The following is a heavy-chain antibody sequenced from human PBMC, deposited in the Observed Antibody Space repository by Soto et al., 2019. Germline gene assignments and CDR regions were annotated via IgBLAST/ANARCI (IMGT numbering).Heavy chain of an antibody. CDR1: GFTFDDYA. D-gene: IGHD2-2*01. CDR2: ISWNSGSI. V-gene: IGHV3-9*01. J-gene: IGHJ6*03. CDR3: AKGVPAADAYYYYYMDV. Sequence: GGSLRLSCASSGFTFDDYAMHWVRQAPGKGLEWVSGISWNSGSIGYADSVKGRFTISRDNAKNSLYLQMNSLRAEDTALYYCAKGVPAADAYYYYYMDVWGKGTTVTVSS.